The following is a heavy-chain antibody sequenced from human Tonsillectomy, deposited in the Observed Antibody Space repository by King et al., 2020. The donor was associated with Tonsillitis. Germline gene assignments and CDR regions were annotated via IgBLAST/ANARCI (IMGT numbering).Heavy chain of an antibody. Sequence: VQLVESGGGLVKPGGSLRLSCAASGFTFNNYDMNWVRQAPGKGLEWVSSITGGPSYIQYADSVKGRFTISRDNAKNSLYLQMNSLRAEDTAVYYCARAHYYDSSGYNFFDYWGQGTLVTVSS. CDR3: ARAHYYDSSGYNFFDY. D-gene: IGHD3-22*01. V-gene: IGHV3-21*01. CDR2: ITGGPSYI. J-gene: IGHJ4*02. CDR1: GFTFNNYD.